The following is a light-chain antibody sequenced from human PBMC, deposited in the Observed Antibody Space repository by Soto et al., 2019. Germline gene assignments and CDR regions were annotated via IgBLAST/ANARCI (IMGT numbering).Light chain of an antibody. CDR3: CSFATSGTWV. CDR1: SSDVGSYNL. Sequence: QSALTQPASVSGSPGQSITISCTGTSSDVGSYNLVSWYHQHPGKAPKLMISEGNKRPSGISNRFSGSKSGNTASLTISGLQAEDEADYYCCSFATSGTWVFGGGTKLTVL. V-gene: IGLV2-23*01. CDR2: EGN. J-gene: IGLJ3*02.